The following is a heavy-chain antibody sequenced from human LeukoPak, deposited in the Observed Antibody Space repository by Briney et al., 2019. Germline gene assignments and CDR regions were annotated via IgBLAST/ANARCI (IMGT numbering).Heavy chain of an antibody. D-gene: IGHD2-15*01. CDR1: GFTFSGYG. CDR3: ARSVVVAAPFDY. J-gene: IGHJ4*02. V-gene: IGHV3-7*01. Sequence: GGSLRLSCAASGFTFSGYGMHWVRQAPGKGLEWVANIKQDGSEKYYVDSVKSRFTISRDNAKNSLYLQMNSLRAEDTAVYYCARSVVVAAPFDYWGQGTLVTVSS. CDR2: IKQDGSEK.